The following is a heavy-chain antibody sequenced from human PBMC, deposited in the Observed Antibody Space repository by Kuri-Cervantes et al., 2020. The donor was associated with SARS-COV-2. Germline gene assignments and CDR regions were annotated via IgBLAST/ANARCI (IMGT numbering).Heavy chain of an antibody. Sequence: SVKVSCKASGYTFSSYAISWVRQAPGQGLEWMGGIIPIFGTANYAQEFQGRVTITADKSTSTAYMELSSLRSEDTAVYYCARDVVVVPAATSLRGRYGMDVWGQGTTVTVSS. V-gene: IGHV1-69*06. CDR3: ARDVVVVPAATSLRGRYGMDV. CDR2: IIPIFGTA. CDR1: GYTFSSYA. J-gene: IGHJ6*02. D-gene: IGHD2-2*01.